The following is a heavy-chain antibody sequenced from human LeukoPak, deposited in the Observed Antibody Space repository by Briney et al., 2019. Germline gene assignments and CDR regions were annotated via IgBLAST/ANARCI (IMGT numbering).Heavy chain of an antibody. D-gene: IGHD3-22*01. CDR2: IVVGSGNT. J-gene: IGHJ4*02. CDR3: AAATPYYYDSSGYSD. CDR1: GFTFTSSA. Sequence: GASVKVSCKASGFTFTSSAMQWVRQARGQRLEWIGWIVVGSGNTNYAQKFQERVTITRDMSTSTAYMELSSLRSEDTAVYYRAAATPYYYDSSGYSDWGQGTLVTVSS. V-gene: IGHV1-58*02.